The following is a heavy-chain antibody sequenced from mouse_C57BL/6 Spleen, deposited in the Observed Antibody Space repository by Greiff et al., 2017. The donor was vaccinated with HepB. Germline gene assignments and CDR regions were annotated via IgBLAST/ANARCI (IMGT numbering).Heavy chain of an antibody. V-gene: IGHV14-4*01. CDR3: TIDSSGYREFAY. Sequence: VQLQQSGAELVRPGASVKLSCTASGFNIKDDYMHWVKQRPEQGLEWIGWIDPENGDTEYASKFQGKATITADTSSNTAYLQLSSLTSEDTAVYYCTIDSSGYREFAYWGQGTLVTVSA. CDR2: IDPENGDT. CDR1: GFNIKDDY. D-gene: IGHD3-2*02. J-gene: IGHJ3*01.